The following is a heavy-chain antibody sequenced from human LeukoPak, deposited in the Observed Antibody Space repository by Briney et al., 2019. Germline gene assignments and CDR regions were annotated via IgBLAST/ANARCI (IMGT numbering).Heavy chain of an antibody. CDR1: GFTFGLHG. D-gene: IGHD3-10*01. J-gene: IGHJ4*02. CDR3: ASSTSYRITVFDY. V-gene: IGHV3-30*03. CDR2: MSYDGSVK. Sequence: GGSLRLSCVASGFTFGLHGMHWVRQAPGKGLEWVALMSYDGSVKDYGDSVKGRFTVSRDNSKNTLSLQMNSLRAEDTAVYYCASSTSYRITVFDYWGQGTLVTVSS.